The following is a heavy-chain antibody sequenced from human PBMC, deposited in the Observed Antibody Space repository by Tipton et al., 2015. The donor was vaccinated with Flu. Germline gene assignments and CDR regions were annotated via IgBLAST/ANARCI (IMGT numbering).Heavy chain of an antibody. CDR2: VYQSGDT. D-gene: IGHD3-10*01. CDR1: SYPITSDFY. CDR3: ARGGAGITMVRGATYYYYYMDV. V-gene: IGHV4-38-2*02. Sequence: TLSLTCTVSSYPITSDFYWGWIRQSPGKGLQWIGIVYQSGDTYYNPSFRSRVTLSVDTSKNQFSPKLSSETAADTAVYCCARGGAGITMVRGATYYYYYMDVWGKGTTVTVSS. J-gene: IGHJ6*03.